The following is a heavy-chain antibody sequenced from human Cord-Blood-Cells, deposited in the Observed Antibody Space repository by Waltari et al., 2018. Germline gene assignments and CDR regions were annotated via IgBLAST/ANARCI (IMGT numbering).Heavy chain of an antibody. D-gene: IGHD6-13*01. V-gene: IGHV3-53*01. Sequence: EVQLVESGGGLIQPGGSLRLSCAASGFTVSSNYMSWVRQAPGKGVEWVSVIYSGGSTYYADSVKGRFTISRDNSKNTLYLQMNSLRAEDTAVYYCARDRGRGSWRIPFDYWGQGTLVTVSS. J-gene: IGHJ4*02. CDR3: ARDRGRGSWRIPFDY. CDR1: GFTVSSNY. CDR2: IYSGGST.